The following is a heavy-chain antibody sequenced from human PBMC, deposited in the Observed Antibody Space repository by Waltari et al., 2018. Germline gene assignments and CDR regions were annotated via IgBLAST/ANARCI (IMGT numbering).Heavy chain of an antibody. Sequence: QITLKESGPTLVKPTQTLTLTCTFSGFPLRTSGVGMGWIRQPPGKALEWVALIFWNDDKRYNSSLKSRPTITKDTSQNQVVLTLTNMDPVDTATYFCAHSPVSFYYGPGNSFYFDYWGQGILVTVSS. CDR1: GFPLRTSGVG. V-gene: IGHV2-5*01. J-gene: IGHJ4*02. D-gene: IGHD3-10*01. CDR3: AHSPVSFYYGPGNSFYFDY. CDR2: IFWNDDK.